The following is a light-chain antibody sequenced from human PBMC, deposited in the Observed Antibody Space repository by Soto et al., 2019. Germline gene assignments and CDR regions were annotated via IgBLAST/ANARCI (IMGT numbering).Light chain of an antibody. CDR1: SSDVGGYKY. V-gene: IGLV2-14*01. Sequence: QSLLTQPASVSGSPGQSITISCAGGSSDVGGYKYVSWYQQLPGNAPKLIIYDVTIRPSGVSDRFSGSKSGNTASLTISGLQAEDEADYYCSSYSSSTISYVVGKGTKVTVL. CDR3: SSYSSSTISYV. CDR2: DVT. J-gene: IGLJ1*01.